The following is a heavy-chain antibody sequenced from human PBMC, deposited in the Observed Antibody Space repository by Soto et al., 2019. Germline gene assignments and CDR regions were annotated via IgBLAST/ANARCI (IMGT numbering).Heavy chain of an antibody. CDR2: ISSDGDST. J-gene: IGHJ4*02. Sequence: GGSMRLSCSASGFTFSTYALNWVRQSPGKGLEWVSTISSDGDSTYYVDSVKGRFTVSRDNSKNTMYLQMNSLRAEDTALYFCARDPSIGNADYWGQGTLVTVSS. CDR3: ARDPSIGNADY. CDR1: GFTFSTYA. D-gene: IGHD2-15*01. V-gene: IGHV3-23*01.